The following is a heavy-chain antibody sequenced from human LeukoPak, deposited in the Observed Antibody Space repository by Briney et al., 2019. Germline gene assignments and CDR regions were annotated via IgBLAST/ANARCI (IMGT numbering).Heavy chain of an antibody. CDR2: IIPIFGTA. J-gene: IGHJ4*02. Sequence: SVKVSCKASGGTFSGYAISWVRQAPGQGLEWMGGIIPIFGTANYAQKFQGRVTITTDESTSTAYMELSSLRSEDTAVYYCARAYYYDSSGYSNFDYWGQGTLVTVSS. V-gene: IGHV1-69*05. D-gene: IGHD3-22*01. CDR1: GGTFSGYA. CDR3: ARAYYYDSSGYSNFDY.